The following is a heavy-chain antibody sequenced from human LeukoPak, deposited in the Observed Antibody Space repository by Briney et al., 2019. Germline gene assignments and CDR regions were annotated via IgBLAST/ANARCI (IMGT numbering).Heavy chain of an antibody. V-gene: IGHV3-33*01. CDR1: GFTFSSYG. D-gene: IGHD5-18*01. J-gene: IGHJ4*02. CDR2: IWYDGSNK. Sequence: GRSLRLSCAASGFTFSSYGMHWVRQAPGKGLEWVAVIWYDGSNKYYADSVKGRFTISRDNSKNTLYLQMNSLRAEDTAVYYCGRYSYGYGSRLGYWGQGTLVTVSS. CDR3: GRYSYGYGSRLGY.